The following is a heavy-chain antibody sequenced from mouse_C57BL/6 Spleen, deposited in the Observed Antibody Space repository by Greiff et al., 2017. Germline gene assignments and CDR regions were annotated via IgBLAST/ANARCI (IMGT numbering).Heavy chain of an antibody. CDR2: IWSGGST. J-gene: IGHJ2*01. CDR3: AKMSYYGNYVDY. CDR1: GFSLTSYG. Sequence: VQLVESGPGLVQPSQSLSITCTVSGFSLTSYGVHWVRQPPGKGLEWLGVIWSGGSTDYNAAFISRLSISKDNSKSQVFFKMNSLQADDTAIYDCAKMSYYGNYVDYWGQGTTLTVSS. V-gene: IGHV2-4*01. D-gene: IGHD2-1*01.